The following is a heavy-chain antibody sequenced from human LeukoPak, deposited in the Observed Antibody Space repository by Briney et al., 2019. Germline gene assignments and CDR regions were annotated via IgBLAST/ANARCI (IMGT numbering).Heavy chain of an antibody. J-gene: IGHJ6*03. Sequence: SETLSLTCTVSGVSISSNSYYWGWIRQPPGKGLKWIGSIYYSGSTYYNPSLKSRVTISVDTSKNQFSLKLSSVTAADTAVYYCASEYGDYAYYYYMDVWGKGTTVTVSS. V-gene: IGHV4-39*07. CDR2: IYYSGST. D-gene: IGHD4-17*01. CDR3: ASEYGDYAYYYYMDV. CDR1: GVSISSNSYY.